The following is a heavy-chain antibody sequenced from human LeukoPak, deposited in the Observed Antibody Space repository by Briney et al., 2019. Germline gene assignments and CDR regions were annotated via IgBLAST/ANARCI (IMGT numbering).Heavy chain of an antibody. CDR3: ASSDSSGYLSHY. J-gene: IGHJ4*02. CDR2: TRNKVNSYST. CDR1: GFTFSDHY. Sequence: GGSLRLSCAASGFTFSDHYMEWVRQAPGEGLEWVGRTRNKVNSYSTEYAASVKGRFTISRDELKNSVYLQMNSLKTEDTAVYYCASSDSSGYLSHYWSQGTLVTVSS. V-gene: IGHV3-72*01. D-gene: IGHD3-22*01.